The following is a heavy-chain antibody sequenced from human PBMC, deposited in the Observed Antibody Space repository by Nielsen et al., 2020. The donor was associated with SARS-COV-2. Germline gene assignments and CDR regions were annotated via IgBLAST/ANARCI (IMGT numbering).Heavy chain of an antibody. CDR2: INPNSGGT. CDR3: AKPTAGDNSPLAY. CDR1: GYTFTGYY. Sequence: ASVKVSCKASGYTFTGYYMHWVRQAPGQGLEWMGRINPNSGGTNYAQKFQGRVTMTRDTSISTAYMELSRLRSDDTAVYYCAKPTAGDNSPLAYWGQGTLVTVSS. V-gene: IGHV1-2*06. J-gene: IGHJ4*02. D-gene: IGHD5-24*01.